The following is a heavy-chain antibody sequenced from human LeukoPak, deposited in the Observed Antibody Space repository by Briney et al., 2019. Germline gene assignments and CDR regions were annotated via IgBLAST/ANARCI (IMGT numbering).Heavy chain of an antibody. Sequence: GGSLRLSCAASGFRFSYHDMHWVRQAPGKGLEFVSSIGAAGAHTFYADSVKGRFPISRDNFQRTMYLQMDGLRPEDSAVYYCARELGGTKTGGFDIWGQGTVVTVSS. J-gene: IGHJ3*02. D-gene: IGHD1-14*01. CDR2: IGAAGAHT. CDR1: GFRFSYHD. CDR3: ARELGGTKTGGFDI. V-gene: IGHV3-64*02.